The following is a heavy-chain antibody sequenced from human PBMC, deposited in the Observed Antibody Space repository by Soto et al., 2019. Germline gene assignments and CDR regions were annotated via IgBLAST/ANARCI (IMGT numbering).Heavy chain of an antibody. Sequence: GGSLRLSCATSGFTFNTYPMTWVRQAPGKGLEWVSSISSTAGRTSSYADSVKGRFAISRDFSDNTVYLQMNNLRVDDTAVYFCAKGVLSFHYGMEVWGQGTKVTASS. CDR1: GFTFNTYP. CDR3: AKGVLSFHYGMEV. J-gene: IGHJ6*02. CDR2: ISSTAGRTS. V-gene: IGHV3-23*01. D-gene: IGHD3-10*01.